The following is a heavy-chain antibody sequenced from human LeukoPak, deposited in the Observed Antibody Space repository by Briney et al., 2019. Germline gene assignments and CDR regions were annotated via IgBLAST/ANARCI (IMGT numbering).Heavy chain of an antibody. J-gene: IGHJ3*02. CDR1: GGSISSYY. D-gene: IGHD6-19*01. CDR3: AIGWQTSGDAFDI. V-gene: IGHV4-59*01. Sequence: SETLSLTCTVTGGSISSYYWSWIRQPPGKGLEWIGYIYYSGCNNYNPSLKSRVDISVDTSKNQFSLKLSSVTAADTAVYYGAIGWQTSGDAFDIWGQGTMATVSS. CDR2: IYYSGCN.